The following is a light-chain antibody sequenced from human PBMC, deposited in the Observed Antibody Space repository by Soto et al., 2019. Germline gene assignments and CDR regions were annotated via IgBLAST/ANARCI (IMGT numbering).Light chain of an antibody. CDR3: QQYGGSPWT. J-gene: IGKJ1*01. CDR2: GSS. V-gene: IGKV3-20*01. Sequence: EIVLTQSPGTLSVSPGEGATLSCRASQRISVSYLAWYQQKPGQAPRLLIYGSSTRATGIQDRFSGSGSETDLTLTISRLEPEDFAVYYCQQYGGSPWTFGQGTKVEIK. CDR1: QRISVSY.